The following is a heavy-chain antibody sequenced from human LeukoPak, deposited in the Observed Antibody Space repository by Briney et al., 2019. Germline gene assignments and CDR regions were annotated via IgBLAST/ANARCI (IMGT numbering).Heavy chain of an antibody. V-gene: IGHV1-2*02. Sequence: ASVKVSCKASGYTFTGYYMHWVRQAPGQGLEWMGWINPNSGGTNYAQKFQGRVTMTRDTSIRTAYMELSRLRSDDTAVYYCARDLYPEAMDWFDPWGQGTLVTVSS. D-gene: IGHD2/OR15-2a*01. CDR1: GYTFTGYY. J-gene: IGHJ5*02. CDR3: ARDLYPEAMDWFDP. CDR2: INPNSGGT.